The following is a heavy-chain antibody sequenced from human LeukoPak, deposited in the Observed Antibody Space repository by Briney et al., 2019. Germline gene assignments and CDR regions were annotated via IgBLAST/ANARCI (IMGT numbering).Heavy chain of an antibody. CDR3: ATTYYYGSGTYSLVY. CDR2: TYYSGST. J-gene: IGHJ4*02. Sequence: SETLSLTCTVSGGSISSYYWSWIRQPPGKGLEWIGYTYYSGSTKYNPSLKSRVTISEDTSKNQFSLKLSSVTAADTAVYYCATTYYYGSGTYSLVYWGQGTLVTVSS. CDR1: GGSISSYY. V-gene: IGHV4-59*01. D-gene: IGHD3-10*01.